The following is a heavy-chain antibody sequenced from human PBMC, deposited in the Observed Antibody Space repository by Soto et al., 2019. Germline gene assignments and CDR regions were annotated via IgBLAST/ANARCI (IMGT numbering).Heavy chain of an antibody. CDR2: ISYDGSNK. CDR1: GFTFSSYA. D-gene: IGHD2-15*01. Sequence: QVQLVESGGGVVQPGRSLRLSCAASGFTFSSYAMHWVRQAPGKGLEWVALISYDGSNKYYADSVTGRFTISRDNSRNTLYLQMNSLTPEDTAVYSCARGGVVVEAAREWGYGRDVWGQGTTVTVSS. J-gene: IGHJ6*02. V-gene: IGHV3-30-3*01. CDR3: ARGGVVVEAAREWGYGRDV.